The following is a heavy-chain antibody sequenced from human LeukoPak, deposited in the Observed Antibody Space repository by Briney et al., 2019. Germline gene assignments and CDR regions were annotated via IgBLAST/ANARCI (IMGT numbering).Heavy chain of an antibody. V-gene: IGHV3-48*01. J-gene: IGHJ4*02. Sequence: GGSLRLSYAASGFTFSSYSMNWVRQAPGKGLEWVSYISSSSSTIYYADSVKGRFTISRDNAKNSLYLQMNSLRAEDTAVYYCAREIWGYCSRTSCSGAYYFDYWGQGTLVTVSS. CDR2: ISSSSSTI. D-gene: IGHD2-2*01. CDR3: AREIWGYCSRTSCSGAYYFDY. CDR1: GFTFSSYS.